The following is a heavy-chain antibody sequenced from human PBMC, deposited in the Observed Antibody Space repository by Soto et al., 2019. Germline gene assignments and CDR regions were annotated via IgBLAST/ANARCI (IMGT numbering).Heavy chain of an antibody. CDR1: GFTFSSYW. V-gene: IGHV3-74*01. J-gene: IGHJ6*02. CDR3: AREGCSSTSCYEDV. D-gene: IGHD2-2*01. Sequence: EVQLVESGGGLVQPGGSLRLSCAASGFTFSSYWMHWVRQAPGKGLVWVSRINSDGSSTSYADSVKGGFTISRDNAKNTLHLQMNSLRAEDTAVYYCAREGCSSTSCYEDVWGQGTTVTVSS. CDR2: INSDGSST.